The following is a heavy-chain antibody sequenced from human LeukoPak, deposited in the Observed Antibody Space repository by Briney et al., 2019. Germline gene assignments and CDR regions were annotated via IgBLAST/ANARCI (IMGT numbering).Heavy chain of an antibody. Sequence: ASVKVSCKASGYTFTTYGISWVRQAPGQGLEWMGWISTYNGNTNYAQKLQGRVTMTTDTSTSTAYMELRSLRSDDTAVFYCARLRIYYYYYYMDAWGKGTTVTVSS. CDR3: ARLRIYYYYYYMDA. CDR1: GYTFTTYG. V-gene: IGHV1-18*01. D-gene: IGHD2-15*01. CDR2: ISTYNGNT. J-gene: IGHJ6*03.